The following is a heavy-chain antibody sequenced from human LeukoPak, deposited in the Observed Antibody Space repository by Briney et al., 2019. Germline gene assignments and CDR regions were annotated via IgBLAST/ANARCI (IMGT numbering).Heavy chain of an antibody. CDR1: GYTFTSYG. V-gene: IGHV1-18*01. D-gene: IGHD6-19*01. CDR3: ARDPVGYSSGWPGLEGMGV. Sequence: ASVKVSCKASGYTFTSYGISWVRQAPGQGLEWMGWISAYNGNTNYAQKLQGRVTMTTDTSTSTAYMELRSLRSDDTAVYYCARDPVGYSSGWPGLEGMGVWGQGTTVTVSS. CDR2: ISAYNGNT. J-gene: IGHJ6*02.